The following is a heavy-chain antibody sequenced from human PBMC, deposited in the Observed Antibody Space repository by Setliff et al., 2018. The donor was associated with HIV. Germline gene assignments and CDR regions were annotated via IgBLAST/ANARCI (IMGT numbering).Heavy chain of an antibody. D-gene: IGHD3-10*01. V-gene: IGHV4-39*07. CDR1: GGSISSKDHY. J-gene: IGHJ6*03. Sequence: PSETLSLTCTVSGGSISSKDHYWGWIWQSPGKGLEWIATIYFRGSAYYNPSLRSRVTISVDTSKNQFSLKLSSVTAADTAVYYCARPRSGTYRGHYYYYMDVWGKGTTVTVSS. CDR3: ARPRSGTYRGHYYYYMDV. CDR2: IYFRGSA.